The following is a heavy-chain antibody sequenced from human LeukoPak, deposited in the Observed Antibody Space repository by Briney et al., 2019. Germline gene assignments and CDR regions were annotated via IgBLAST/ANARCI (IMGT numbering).Heavy chain of an antibody. V-gene: IGHV1-69*13. Sequence: SVKVSCKASGGTFSSYAISWVRQAPGRGLEWMGGIIPIFGTANYAQKLQGRVTITADESTSTAYMELSSLRSEDAAVYYCARVGATGGFDYWGQGTLVTVSS. CDR3: ARVGATGGFDY. CDR1: GGTFSSYA. D-gene: IGHD1-26*01. J-gene: IGHJ4*02. CDR2: IIPIFGTA.